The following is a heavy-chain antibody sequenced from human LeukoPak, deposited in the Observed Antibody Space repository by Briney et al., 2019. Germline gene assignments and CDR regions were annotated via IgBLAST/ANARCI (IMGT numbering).Heavy chain of an antibody. V-gene: IGHV1-2*02. CDR1: GGTFSSYA. Sequence: GASVKVSCKASGGTFSSYAISWVRQAPGQGLEWMGWINPNSGGTNYAQKFQGRVTMTRDTSISTAYMELSRLRSDDTAVYYCARDLARVTIFGVVMEAFDIWGQGTVVTVSS. CDR3: ARDLARVTIFGVVMEAFDI. CDR2: INPNSGGT. D-gene: IGHD3-3*01. J-gene: IGHJ3*02.